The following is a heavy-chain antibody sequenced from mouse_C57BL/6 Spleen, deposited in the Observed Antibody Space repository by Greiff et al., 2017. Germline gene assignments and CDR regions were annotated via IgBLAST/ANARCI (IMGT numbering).Heavy chain of an antibody. CDR3: ARSTGTRYFDV. CDR2: INPGSGGT. Sequence: VQLQQSGAELVRPGTSVKVSCKASGYAFTNYLLEWVKQRPGQGLEWIGVINPGSGGTNYNEKFKGKATLTADKSSSTAYMQLSSLTSEDSAVYFCARSTGTRYFDVWGTGTTVTVSS. V-gene: IGHV1-54*01. J-gene: IGHJ1*03. CDR1: GYAFTNYL. D-gene: IGHD4-1*02.